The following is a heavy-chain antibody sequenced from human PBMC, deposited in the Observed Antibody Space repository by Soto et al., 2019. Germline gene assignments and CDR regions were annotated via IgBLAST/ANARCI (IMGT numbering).Heavy chain of an antibody. D-gene: IGHD6-19*01. CDR3: ARLPGPLVAVLYIYPLDGREAMSDVDV. V-gene: IGHV3-30-3*01. CDR2: VSFDGSNK. Sequence: ESGGGVVQPGGSLRLSCAASGFTFNYYPMHWVRQAPGKGLEWVAVVSFDGSNKYYADSVKGRFTISKDNSKNTLYLQMNRLRREDTAVYYCARLPGPLVAVLYIYPLDGREAMSDVDVWGQGTTVTVSS. J-gene: IGHJ6*02. CDR1: GFTFNYYP.